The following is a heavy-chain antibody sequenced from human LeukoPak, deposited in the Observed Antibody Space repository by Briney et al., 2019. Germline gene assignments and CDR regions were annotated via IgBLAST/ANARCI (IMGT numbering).Heavy chain of an antibody. CDR3: ARHGGGGESYPRVFDY. Sequence: AETLSLTCTAAGGSISPYYWRWIRQPPGKGLEWIGYIYYSGSTNYNPSLKSRVTISVDTSKNLFSLKLSSVTAADTAMYYCARHGGGGESYPRVFDYWGRGNLVTVSS. CDR1: GGSISPYY. V-gene: IGHV4-59*08. CDR2: IYYSGST. J-gene: IGHJ4*02. D-gene: IGHD1-26*01.